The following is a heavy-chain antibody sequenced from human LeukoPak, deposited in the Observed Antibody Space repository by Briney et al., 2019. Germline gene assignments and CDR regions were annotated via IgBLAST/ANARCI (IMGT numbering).Heavy chain of an antibody. D-gene: IGHD1-14*01. V-gene: IGHV4-34*01. Sequence: SGTLSLTCAVYGGSFSGYYWSWIRQPPGKGLEWIGEINHSGSTNYNPSLKSRVTISVDTSKNQFSLKLSSVTAADTAVYYCALNPWETNYYYMDVWGKGTTVTVSS. CDR2: INHSGST. CDR3: ALNPWETNYYYMDV. J-gene: IGHJ6*03. CDR1: GGSFSGYY.